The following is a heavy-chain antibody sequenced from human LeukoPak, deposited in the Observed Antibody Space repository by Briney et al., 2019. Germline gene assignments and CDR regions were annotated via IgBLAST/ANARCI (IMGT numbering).Heavy chain of an antibody. J-gene: IGHJ4*02. V-gene: IGHV1-18*01. CDR1: GYTFTSYS. Sequence: ASVKVSCKASGYTFTSYSISWVRQAPGQGLEWMGWISTYSDSTNYAQKLQGRVTMTTDTSTSTAYMELRSLRSDDTAMYYCARDEGYGDYRFDYWGQGTLVTVSS. CDR2: ISTYSDST. CDR3: ARDEGYGDYRFDY. D-gene: IGHD4-17*01.